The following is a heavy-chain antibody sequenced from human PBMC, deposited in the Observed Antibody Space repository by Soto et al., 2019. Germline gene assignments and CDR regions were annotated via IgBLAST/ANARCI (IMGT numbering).Heavy chain of an antibody. J-gene: IGHJ4*02. V-gene: IGHV4-39*01. CDR1: GGSISSGSHY. D-gene: IGHD6-13*01. CDR2: IYYRGNT. Sequence: SETLSLTCSVSGGSISSGSHYWGWIRQPPGKGLQWIGNIYYRGNTYYNPSLKSRVTISVDTSKNQFSLKLTSVTATDTAVYYCARHKDTSSRYRVPDYWGQGVLVTVSS. CDR3: ARHKDTSSRYRVPDY.